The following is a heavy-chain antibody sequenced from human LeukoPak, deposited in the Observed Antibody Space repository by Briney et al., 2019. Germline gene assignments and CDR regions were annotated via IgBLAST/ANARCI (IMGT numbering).Heavy chain of an antibody. J-gene: IGHJ4*02. Sequence: SVKVSCKASGDTFTSYAISWVRQAPGQGLEWMGRIIPIFGTTNYAQKFQGRVTITTDESTSTAYMELSSLRSEDTAVYYCARERTTVGDPDYFDYWGQGTLVTVSS. V-gene: IGHV1-69*05. CDR1: GDTFTSYA. D-gene: IGHD4-23*01. CDR2: IIPIFGTT. CDR3: ARERTTVGDPDYFDY.